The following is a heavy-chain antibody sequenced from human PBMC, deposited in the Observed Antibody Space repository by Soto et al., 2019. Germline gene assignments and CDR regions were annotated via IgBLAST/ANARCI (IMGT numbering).Heavy chain of an antibody. CDR2: VDTSGIT. V-gene: IGHV4-34*01. CDR3: ARHVNLPLAGTGFDS. Sequence: SETLSLTCAVYVGSLSYYPLTLIRQAPRKGLEWIGEVDTSGITNYNPSLESRLTFSIDTSQEQFSLKLSSVTATDTAVYYCARHVNLPLAGTGFDSWGRGTLVTVS. J-gene: IGHJ4*02. D-gene: IGHD6-19*01. CDR1: VGSLSYYP.